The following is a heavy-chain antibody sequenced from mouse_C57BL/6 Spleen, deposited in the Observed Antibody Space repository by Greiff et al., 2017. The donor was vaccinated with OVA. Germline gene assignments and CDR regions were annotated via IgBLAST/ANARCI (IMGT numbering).Heavy chain of an antibody. J-gene: IGHJ3*01. Sequence: QVQLQQPGAELVKPGASVKLSCKASGYTFTSYWMQWVKQRPGQGLEWIGEIDPSDSYTNYNQKFKGKATLTVDTSSSTAYMQLSSLTSEDSAVYYCASVYYGNYGAYWGQGTLVTVSA. CDR3: ASVYYGNYGAY. CDR2: IDPSDSYT. V-gene: IGHV1-50*01. D-gene: IGHD2-1*01. CDR1: GYTFTSYW.